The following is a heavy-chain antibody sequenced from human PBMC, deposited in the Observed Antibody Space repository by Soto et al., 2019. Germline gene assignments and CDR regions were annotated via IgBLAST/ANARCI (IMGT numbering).Heavy chain of an antibody. D-gene: IGHD3-16*02. Sequence: VEVSCKASGVTLSSYAISWARQGPGQGLEWMGGIIPIFGTANYAQKFQGRGTITADESTSTAYMDLSSLRSEDTAVYYCARARVITFGGVIVRPLDYWGQGTLVTVSS. J-gene: IGHJ4*02. CDR3: ARARVITFGGVIVRPLDY. V-gene: IGHV1-69*13. CDR2: IIPIFGTA. CDR1: GVTLSSYA.